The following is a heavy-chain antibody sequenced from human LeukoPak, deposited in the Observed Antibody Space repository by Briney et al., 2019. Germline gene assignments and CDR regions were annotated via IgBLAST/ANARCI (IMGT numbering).Heavy chain of an antibody. Sequence: PGGSLRLSCAASGFTFNTYAMSWVRQAPGKGLEWVSLIIGSGNSIHYADSVKGRFTISRDNFKNTVFLQLNSLSPEDTAVYYCAKHGDNVWGSFRFGLDHWGQGTLVTVSS. J-gene: IGHJ5*02. V-gene: IGHV3-23*01. D-gene: IGHD3-16*02. CDR3: AKHGDNVWGSFRFGLDH. CDR2: IIGSGNSI. CDR1: GFTFNTYA.